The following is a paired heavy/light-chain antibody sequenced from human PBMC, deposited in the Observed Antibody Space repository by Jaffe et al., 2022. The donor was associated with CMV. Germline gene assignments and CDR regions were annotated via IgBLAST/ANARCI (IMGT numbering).Light chain of an antibody. Sequence: QSVLTQPPSVSGAPGQRVTISCTGSGSNIGAGYDLHWYQQLPGTAPKLLIYANTNRPSGVPDRFSGSKSGTSASLAITGLQAEDEADYYCQSFDSSLLGVVFGGGTKLTVL. V-gene: IGLV1-40*01. CDR1: GSNIGAGYD. CDR3: QSFDSSLLGVV. CDR2: ANT. J-gene: IGLJ2*01.
Heavy chain of an antibody. CDR2: ITSSGGHT. D-gene: IGHD3-22*01. J-gene: IGHJ4*02. V-gene: IGHV3-11*06. CDR1: GFTFSDYC. Sequence: QVQLVESGGGLVRPGGSLRLSCAASGFTFSDYCMTWIRQAPGKGLEWISYITSSGGHTNYADSVKGRFTISRDNAKSSLFLQMNSLGAEDTAVYYCARDNRYDSTGYYYYSHDYWGQGTLVTVSP. CDR3: ARDNRYDSTGYYYYSHDY.